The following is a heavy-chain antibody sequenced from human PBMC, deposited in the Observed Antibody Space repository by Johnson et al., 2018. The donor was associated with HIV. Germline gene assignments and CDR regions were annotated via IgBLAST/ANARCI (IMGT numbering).Heavy chain of an antibody. Sequence: EVQLVESGGDLVQPGGSLRLSCAASGFTVSGNYMSWVRQAPGKGLEWVSVIYSGGSTYYVDSVKGRFTISTDNSKNTLYLQMNSLVPEDTALYYCAKDEAQTLASAGRDAFDIWGQGTMVTVSS. J-gene: IGHJ3*02. V-gene: IGHV3-66*02. CDR3: AKDEAQTLASAGRDAFDI. CDR1: GFTVSGNY. CDR2: IYSGGST. D-gene: IGHD6-13*01.